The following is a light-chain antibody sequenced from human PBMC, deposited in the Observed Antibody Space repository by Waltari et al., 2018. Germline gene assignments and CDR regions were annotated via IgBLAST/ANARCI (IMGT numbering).Light chain of an antibody. V-gene: IGLV2-14*01. J-gene: IGLJ1*01. CDR3: SSYTSGSTYV. Sequence: QSALTQPASVSGSPGQSTTISCTGTSSDVGGSNHVSWYQQHPGKAPILLIYDVSKRPSGFSNRFSVSTSGNTASLTISGLQAEDESDYYCSSYTSGSTYVFGTGTKVTVL. CDR2: DVS. CDR1: SSDVGGSNH.